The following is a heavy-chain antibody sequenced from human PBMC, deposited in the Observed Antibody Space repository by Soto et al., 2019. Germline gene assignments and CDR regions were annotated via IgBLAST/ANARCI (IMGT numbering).Heavy chain of an antibody. CDR1: GFTFSSYA. Sequence: PGGSLRLSCAASGFTFSSYAMSWVRQAPGKGLEWVSAISGSVGSTYYADSVKGRFTISRDNSKNTLYLQMNSLRAEDTAVYYCASRPVLRFLVPSLGYYGMDVWGQGTRVTVSS. J-gene: IGHJ6*02. V-gene: IGHV3-23*01. D-gene: IGHD3-3*01. CDR3: ASRPVLRFLVPSLGYYGMDV. CDR2: ISGSVGST.